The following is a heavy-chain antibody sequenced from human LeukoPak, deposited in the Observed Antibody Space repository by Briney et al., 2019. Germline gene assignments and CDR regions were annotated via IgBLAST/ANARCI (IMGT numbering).Heavy chain of an antibody. CDR3: ASAMQWLGDFDY. CDR2: IYYSGST. Sequence: SETLSLTCAVFDDSIYTNKWWSWVRQPPGKGLEWIGSIYYSGSTYYNPSLKSRVTISVDTSKNQFSLKLSSVTAADTAVYYCASAMQWLGDFDYWGQGTLVTVSS. V-gene: IGHV4-39*01. CDR1: DDSIYTNKW. D-gene: IGHD6-19*01. J-gene: IGHJ4*02.